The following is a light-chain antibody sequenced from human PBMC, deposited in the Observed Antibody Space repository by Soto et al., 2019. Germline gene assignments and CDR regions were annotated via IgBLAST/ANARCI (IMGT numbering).Light chain of an antibody. Sequence: DIQMTQSPATLSASLGDRVTITCRASQSISNWLAWYQQKPGQAPKLLIYKASSLESGVPSRFSGSGSGTEFTLTISSLQPDDFATYYCQQYNTYWYTFGQGTKLEIK. CDR2: KAS. V-gene: IGKV1-5*03. CDR1: QSISNW. CDR3: QQYNTYWYT. J-gene: IGKJ2*01.